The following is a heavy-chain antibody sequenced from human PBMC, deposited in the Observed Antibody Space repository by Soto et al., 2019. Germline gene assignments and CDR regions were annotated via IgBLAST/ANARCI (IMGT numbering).Heavy chain of an antibody. J-gene: IGHJ5*02. Sequence: GGSLRLSCVATGFSFSNYGMHWVRQAPGKGLEWVAFVSSDGNNKYYAESVKGRFTISRDNSKNTLFLQVDRLTVDDTAVYYCAKDRVIQLLPIWPDPWGQGTLVTVSS. CDR2: VSSDGNNK. V-gene: IGHV3-30*18. CDR1: GFSFSNYG. D-gene: IGHD2-2*01. CDR3: AKDRVIQLLPIWPDP.